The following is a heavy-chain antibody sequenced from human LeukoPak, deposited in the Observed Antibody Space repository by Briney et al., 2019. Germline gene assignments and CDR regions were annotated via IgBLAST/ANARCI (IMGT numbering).Heavy chain of an antibody. CDR2: IYPSDSDT. J-gene: IGHJ4*02. CDR3: ARQYSAYDY. D-gene: IGHD5-12*01. Sequence: EESLKISCKGSGYSFTTYWIAWVRQMPGKGLEWMGIIYPSDSDTRYSPYFQGQVTISADKSISTAYLQWSSLKASDTAMYYCARQYSAYDYWGQGTLVTVSS. V-gene: IGHV5-51*01. CDR1: GYSFTTYW.